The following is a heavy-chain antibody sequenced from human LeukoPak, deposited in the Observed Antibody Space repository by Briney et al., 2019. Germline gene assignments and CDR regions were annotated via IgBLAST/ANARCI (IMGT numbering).Heavy chain of an antibody. CDR2: ICYDGSNK. J-gene: IGHJ4*02. Sequence: GGSLRLSCAASGFTFSSYGMHWVRQAPGKGLEWVAVICYDGSNKYYADSVKGRFTISSDNAKNTLYLQMKSLRAEDTGVYYCARTREQSGSYFDYWGQGTLVTVSS. CDR3: ARTREQSGSYFDY. D-gene: IGHD1-14*01. V-gene: IGHV3-33*01. CDR1: GFTFSSYG.